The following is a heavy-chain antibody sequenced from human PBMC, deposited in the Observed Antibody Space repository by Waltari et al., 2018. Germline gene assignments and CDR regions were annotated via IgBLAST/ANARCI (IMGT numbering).Heavy chain of an antibody. CDR3: ARSSDPSIFDY. Sequence: EVQLVEPGGGLVQPGGSLRLSCAASGFTFSSYWMSWVRQAPGKGLEWVVNMKQDGSEKYYVDSVKGRFTVSRDNAKNTLYLQMNSLRPEDTAVYYCARSSDPSIFDYWGQGTLVTVSS. V-gene: IGHV3-7*03. CDR2: MKQDGSEK. J-gene: IGHJ4*02. CDR1: GFTFSSYW.